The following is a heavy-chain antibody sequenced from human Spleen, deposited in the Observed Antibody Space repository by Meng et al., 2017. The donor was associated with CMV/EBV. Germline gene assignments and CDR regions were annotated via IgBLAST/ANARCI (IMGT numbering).Heavy chain of an antibody. V-gene: IGHV3-48*03. J-gene: IGHJ6*02. CDR2: ISSSSSTI. Sequence: GESLKISCAASGFTFSSYEMNWVRQAPGKGLEWVSYISSSSSTIYYADSVKGRFTISRDNAKNSLYLQMNSLRAEDTAVYYCARDNKGYYGSGSYGMDVWGQGTTVTVSS. CDR1: GFTFSSYE. D-gene: IGHD3-10*01. CDR3: ARDNKGYYGSGSYGMDV.